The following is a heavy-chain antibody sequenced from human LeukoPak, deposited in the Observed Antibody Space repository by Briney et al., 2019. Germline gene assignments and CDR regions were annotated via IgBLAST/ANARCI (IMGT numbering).Heavy chain of an antibody. J-gene: IGHJ5*02. CDR1: GYTFTSYD. Sequence: ASVKVSCKASGYTFTSYDINWVRQATGQGLEWMGWINSDSGGTNYARKFQGRVTMTRDTSISTAYMELSSLRSDDTAVFYCARGNIATRRGENWFDPWGQGTLVTVSS. V-gene: IGHV1-2*02. D-gene: IGHD6-6*01. CDR3: ARGNIATRRGENWFDP. CDR2: INSDSGGT.